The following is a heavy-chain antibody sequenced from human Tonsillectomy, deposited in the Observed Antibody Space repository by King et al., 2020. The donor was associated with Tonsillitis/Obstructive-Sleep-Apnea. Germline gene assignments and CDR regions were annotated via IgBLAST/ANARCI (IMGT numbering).Heavy chain of an antibody. V-gene: IGHV3-30*18. D-gene: IGHD5-18*01. CDR2: ISYDGSNK. J-gene: IGHJ4*02. CDR3: AKAGGIAMAYFDY. Sequence: QLVQSGGGVVQPGRSLRLSCAASGFTFTNYGMHWVRQAPGKGLEWVAVISYDGSNKYYADSVKGRFTISRDNSKNTLYLQMNSLRAEDTAVYYCAKAGGIAMAYFDYWGQGTLVTASS. CDR1: GFTFTNYG.